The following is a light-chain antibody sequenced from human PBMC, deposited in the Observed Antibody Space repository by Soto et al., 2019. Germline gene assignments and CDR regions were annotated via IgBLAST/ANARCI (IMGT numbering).Light chain of an antibody. V-gene: IGKV1-39*01. J-gene: IGKJ3*01. CDR1: QTIARY. CDR2: AAS. Sequence: DIQMTQSPSPLSASVGDRIIITCRASQTIARYINWFQQKSGQPPKLLVYAASTLRHGVPSRFSASGSGSDFTLTINSLQPEDLATYYCQQSYNAPFNFGRGTKVDIK. CDR3: QQSYNAPFN.